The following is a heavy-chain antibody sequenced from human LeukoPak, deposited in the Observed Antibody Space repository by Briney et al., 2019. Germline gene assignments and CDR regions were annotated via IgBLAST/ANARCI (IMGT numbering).Heavy chain of an antibody. CDR1: GFTFSSSW. D-gene: IGHD2-2*01. Sequence: PGGSLRLSCAASGFTFSSSWMSWVRQAPGKGLEWVANIKQDGSEKYYVASVKGRFTISRDNAKNSLYLQMNSLRAEDTAVYYCARDLSHSPALSYYYYMDVWGKGTTVTVSS. CDR3: ARDLSHSPALSYYYYMDV. V-gene: IGHV3-7*01. CDR2: IKQDGSEK. J-gene: IGHJ6*03.